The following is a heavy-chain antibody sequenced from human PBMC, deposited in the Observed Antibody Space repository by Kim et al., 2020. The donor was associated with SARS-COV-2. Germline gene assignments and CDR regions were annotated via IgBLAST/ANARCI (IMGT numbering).Heavy chain of an antibody. CDR2: IYYSGRT. J-gene: IGHJ5*02. CDR1: GGAISSYY. V-gene: IGHV4-59*08. Sequence: SETLSLTCTVSGGAISSYYWSWIRQPPWKGLEWIGYIYYSGRTKYNPSLKSRVTISVDTSKNQFSLKLSSVTAADTAVYYWARHSELERLIWFDPWGQGTLVTVSS. CDR3: ARHSELERLIWFDP. D-gene: IGHD1-1*01.